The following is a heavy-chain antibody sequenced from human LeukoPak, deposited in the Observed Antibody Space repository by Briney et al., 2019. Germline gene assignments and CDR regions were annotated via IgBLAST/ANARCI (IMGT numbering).Heavy chain of an antibody. D-gene: IGHD1-26*01. J-gene: IGHJ3*02. CDR1: GFTFDDYA. CDR3: AKDRGAGLHDAFDI. V-gene: IGHV3-9*01. CDR2: ISWNSGNI. Sequence: GGSLRLSCAASGFTFDDYAMHWVRQAPGKGLEWVSGISWNSGNIDYADSVKGRLTISRDNAKNSLYLQMNSLRAEDTALYYCAKDRGAGLHDAFDIWGQGTMVAVSS.